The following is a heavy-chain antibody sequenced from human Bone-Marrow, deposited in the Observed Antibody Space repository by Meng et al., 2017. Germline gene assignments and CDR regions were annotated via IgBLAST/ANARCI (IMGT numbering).Heavy chain of an antibody. CDR1: GGSFSGYY. V-gene: IGHV4-34*01. Sequence: QLQRQQWGTGLLKPSGALSLTCAVYGGSFSGYYWSWIRQPPGKGLEWIGEINHSGSTNYNPSLKSRVTISVDTSKNQFSLKLSSVTAADTAVYYCARGGVRGGIDYWGQGTLVTVSS. J-gene: IGHJ4*02. D-gene: IGHD3-10*01. CDR2: INHSGST. CDR3: ARGGVRGGIDY.